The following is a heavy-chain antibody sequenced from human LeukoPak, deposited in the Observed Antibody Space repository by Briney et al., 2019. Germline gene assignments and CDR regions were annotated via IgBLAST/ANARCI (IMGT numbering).Heavy chain of an antibody. J-gene: IGHJ6*02. Sequence: ASAKVSCKASGYTFTSYGISWVRQAPGQGLEWMGWISAYNGNTNYAQKLQGRVTMTTDTSTSTAYMELRSLRSDDTAVYYCARDREQLVSGLPGDYYYYGMDVWGQGTTVTVSS. V-gene: IGHV1-18*01. CDR3: ARDREQLVSGLPGDYYYYGMDV. D-gene: IGHD6-13*01. CDR1: GYTFTSYG. CDR2: ISAYNGNT.